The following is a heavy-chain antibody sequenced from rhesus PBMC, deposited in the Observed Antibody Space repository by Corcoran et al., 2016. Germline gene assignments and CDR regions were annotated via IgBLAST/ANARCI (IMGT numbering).Heavy chain of an antibody. Sequence: DVQLVESGGGLVKPGGSLRLSCLASGFTLPPSEMHLVRQAPGEGLEWVSVISASGDATYSADSVKGRFTISRDNAKNSLFLQMNSLRAEDTAVYYCTHYQRGYWGQGVLVTVSS. CDR3: THYQRGY. V-gene: IGHV3-100*02. CDR1: GFTLPPSE. J-gene: IGHJ4*01. D-gene: IGHD4-11*01. CDR2: ISASGDAT.